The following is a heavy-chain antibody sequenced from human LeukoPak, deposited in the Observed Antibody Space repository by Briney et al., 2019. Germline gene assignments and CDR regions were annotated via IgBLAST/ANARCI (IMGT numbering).Heavy chain of an antibody. Sequence: GGSPRLACAASGLTVSSYSMSWVRHAPGEGREWVLSISSSSRYIYSVEPVKGRFTISRDNAKKSLYLKMNSLRAEDTAVYYCARSPYSSSWGAPGGFDYWGQGTLVTVSS. CDR2: ISSSSRYI. CDR3: ARSPYSSSWGAPGGFDY. D-gene: IGHD6-13*01. CDR1: GLTVSSYS. J-gene: IGHJ4*02. V-gene: IGHV3-21*04.